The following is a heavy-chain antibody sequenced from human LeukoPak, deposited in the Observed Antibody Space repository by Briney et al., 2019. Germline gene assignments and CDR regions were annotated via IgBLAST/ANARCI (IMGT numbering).Heavy chain of an antibody. J-gene: IGHJ6*03. CDR3: ARDHYDFWSSYYYYYMDA. CDR1: GGSISSYY. V-gene: IGHV4-59*01. D-gene: IGHD3-3*01. Sequence: PSETLSLTCTVSGGSISSYYWSWIRQPPGKGLEWIGHIYYSGSTNYNPSLKSRVTISVDTSKNQFSLKLSSVTAADTAVYYCARDHYDFWSSYYYYYMDAWGKGTTVTVSS. CDR2: IYYSGST.